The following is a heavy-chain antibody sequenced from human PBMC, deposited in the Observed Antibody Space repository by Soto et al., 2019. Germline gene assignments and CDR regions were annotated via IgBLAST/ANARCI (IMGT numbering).Heavy chain of an antibody. CDR1: GFTFSSYA. CDR2: ITSDGRT. CDR3: AKDYSTVTTDPLSVVLFDY. Sequence: GGSLRLSCAASGFTFSSYAMSWVRQAPGEGLEWVSIITSDGRTYYADSVKGRFTISRDNSKNTVYLQMNSLRAEDTAVYYCAKDYSTVTTDPLSVVLFDYWGQGALVTVSS. D-gene: IGHD4-17*01. V-gene: IGHV3-23*01. J-gene: IGHJ4*02.